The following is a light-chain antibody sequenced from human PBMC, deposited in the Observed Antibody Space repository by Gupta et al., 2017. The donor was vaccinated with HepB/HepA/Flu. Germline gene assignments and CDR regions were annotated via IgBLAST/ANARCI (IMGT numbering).Light chain of an antibody. CDR2: KAS. CDR3: QQYNSYWT. J-gene: IGKJ1*01. V-gene: IGKV1-5*03. CDR1: QSISSW. Sequence: DIQMTQSPSTLSASVGDRVTITCRASQSISSWLAWYQQKPGKAPKLLIYKASSLESGVPSRFSCSGSVTEFTLTISSLQPDDFATYYCQQYNSYWTCGQGTKVEIK.